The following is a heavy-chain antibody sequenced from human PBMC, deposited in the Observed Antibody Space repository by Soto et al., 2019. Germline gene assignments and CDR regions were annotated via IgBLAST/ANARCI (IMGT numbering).Heavy chain of an antibody. J-gene: IGHJ4*02. CDR2: ISGSGGST. Sequence: GGSLRLSCAASGFTFISYAMSWVRQAPGKGLEWVSAISGSGGSTYYADSVKGRFTISRDNSKNTLYLQMNSLRAEDTAVYYCAKVNGAAPDYFDYWGQGTLVTVSS. D-gene: IGHD6-13*01. CDR1: GFTFISYA. CDR3: AKVNGAAPDYFDY. V-gene: IGHV3-23*01.